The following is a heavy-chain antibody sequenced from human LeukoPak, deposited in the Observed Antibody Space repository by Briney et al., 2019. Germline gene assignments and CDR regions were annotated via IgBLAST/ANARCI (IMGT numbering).Heavy chain of an antibody. D-gene: IGHD6-13*01. V-gene: IGHV3-48*04. J-gene: IGHJ6*02. CDR2: ISSRSSTI. CDR1: GFTFSTHD. CDR3: AKDRQQQLVRNYYYGMDV. Sequence: GGSLRLSCAASGFTFSTHDLNWVRQAPGKGLEWVSFISSRSSTIYYADSVKGRFTNSRDNAKNSLYLQMNSLRAEDTAVYYCAKDRQQQLVRNYYYGMDVWGQGTTVTVSS.